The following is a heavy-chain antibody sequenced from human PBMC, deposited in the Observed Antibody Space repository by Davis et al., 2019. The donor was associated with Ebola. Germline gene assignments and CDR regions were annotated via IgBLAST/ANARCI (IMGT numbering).Heavy chain of an antibody. CDR2: ITNGGSTN. J-gene: IGHJ6*02. Sequence: GGSLRLSCTASGFTFTSYTMNWVRQAPGKGLEWLSYITNGGSTNSYADSVKGRFTVSRDNAKNSLFLQMNSMREEDTAVYYCVGGRGYCNGGSCYLDVWGQGTTVTVAS. CDR3: VGGRGYCNGGSCYLDV. D-gene: IGHD2-15*01. CDR1: GFTFTSYT. V-gene: IGHV3-48*02.